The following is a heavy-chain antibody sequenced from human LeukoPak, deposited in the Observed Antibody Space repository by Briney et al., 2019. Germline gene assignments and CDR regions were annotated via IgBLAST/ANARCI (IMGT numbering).Heavy chain of an antibody. CDR2: IYHIGST. CDR1: GGSVSDYY. V-gene: IGHV4-59*02. CDR3: ARDRTSTTRDAFDL. Sequence: SETLSLTCTISGGSVSDYYWSWIRQSPGKGLEWIGEIYHIGSTNYNPSLKSRITMSVDKSKKQFSLILTSVTAADTAMYYCARDRTSTTRDAFDLWGQGTMVTVSS. D-gene: IGHD4-17*01. J-gene: IGHJ3*01.